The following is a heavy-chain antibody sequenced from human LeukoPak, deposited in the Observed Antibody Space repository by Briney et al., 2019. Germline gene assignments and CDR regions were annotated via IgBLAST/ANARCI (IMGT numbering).Heavy chain of an antibody. V-gene: IGHV3-30-3*01. D-gene: IGHD3-22*01. Sequence: GGSLRLSCAASGFTFSSYAMHWVRQAPGKGLEWVAVISYDGSNKYYADSVKGRFTISRDNSKKTLYLQMNSLRAEDTAMYSCARDRRADTYYYDSSGSKLFDYWGQGTLVTVSS. CDR2: ISYDGSNK. CDR3: ARDRRADTYYYDSSGSKLFDY. CDR1: GFTFSSYA. J-gene: IGHJ4*02.